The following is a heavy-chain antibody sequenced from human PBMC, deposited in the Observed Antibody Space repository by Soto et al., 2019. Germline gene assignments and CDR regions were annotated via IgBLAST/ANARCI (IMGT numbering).Heavy chain of an antibody. Sequence: SETLSLTCTVSGGSISSYYWSWIRQPPGKGLEWIGYIDYSGSTNYNPSLKSRVPISVDTTKNKISLKLSCVTAADTAVYYCARHVRFGSSSSPFDYWGQGTLVTVSS. V-gene: IGHV4-59*08. J-gene: IGHJ4*02. CDR2: IDYSGST. D-gene: IGHD6-6*01. CDR1: GGSISSYY. CDR3: ARHVRFGSSSSPFDY.